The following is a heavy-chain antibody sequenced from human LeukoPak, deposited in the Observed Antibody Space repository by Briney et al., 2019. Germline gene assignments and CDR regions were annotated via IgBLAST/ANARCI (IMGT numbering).Heavy chain of an antibody. CDR3: AKDRYSGYDSVWGYFDY. J-gene: IGHJ4*02. Sequence: GGSLRLSCAASGFTFSSYGMHWVRQAPGKGLEWVAVISYDGSNKYYADSVKGRFTISRDNSKNTLYLQMNSLRAEDTAVYYCAKDRYSGYDSVWGYFDYWGQGTLVTVSS. CDR1: GFTFSSYG. D-gene: IGHD5-12*01. CDR2: ISYDGSNK. V-gene: IGHV3-30*18.